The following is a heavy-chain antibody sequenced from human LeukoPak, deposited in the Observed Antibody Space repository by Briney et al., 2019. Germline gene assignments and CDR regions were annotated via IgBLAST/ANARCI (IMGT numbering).Heavy chain of an antibody. D-gene: IGHD3-16*02. CDR2: ISTTSDYI. J-gene: IGHJ4*02. CDR3: ARNKGYDYVWGSYQPPDY. Sequence: GGSLRLSCAASGFTFSSYNINWVRQAPGKGLECVSSISTTSDYIYYTDSLKGRFTISRDNAKNSLYLQMNSLRAEDTALYYCARNKGYDYVWGSYQPPDYWGQGTLVTVSS. V-gene: IGHV3-21*04. CDR1: GFTFSSYN.